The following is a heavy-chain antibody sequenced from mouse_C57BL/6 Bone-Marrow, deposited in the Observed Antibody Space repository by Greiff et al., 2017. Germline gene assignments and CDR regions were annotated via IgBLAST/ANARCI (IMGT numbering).Heavy chain of an antibody. CDR2: IDPETGGT. CDR3: TRLLNGCSYYFDY. D-gene: IGHD2-2*01. CDR1: GYTFTDYE. J-gene: IGHJ2*01. V-gene: IGHV1-15*01. Sequence: VQLQQSGAELVRPGASVTLSCKASGYTFTDYEMHWVKQTPVHGLEWIGAIDPETGGTAYNQKFKGKAILTADKSSSTAYMELRSLTSEDSAVYYWTRLLNGCSYYFDYWGQGTTLTVSS.